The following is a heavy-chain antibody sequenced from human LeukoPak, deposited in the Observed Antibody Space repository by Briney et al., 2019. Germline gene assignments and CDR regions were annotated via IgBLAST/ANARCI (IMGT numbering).Heavy chain of an antibody. V-gene: IGHV1-69*02. CDR3: ARVPAARDNWFDP. CDR2: IIPILGIA. D-gene: IGHD2-2*01. J-gene: IGHJ5*02. Sequence: SVKVSCKASGGTFSNYTISWVRQAPGRGLEWMGRIIPILGIANYAQKFQGRVTITADKSTSTAYMELSSLRSEDTAVYYCARVPAARDNWFDPWGQGTLVTVSS. CDR1: GGTFSNYT.